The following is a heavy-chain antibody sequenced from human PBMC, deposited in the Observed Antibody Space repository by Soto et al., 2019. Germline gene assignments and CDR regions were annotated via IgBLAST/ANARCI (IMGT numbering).Heavy chain of an antibody. D-gene: IGHD3-22*01. CDR1: GVGFSRYG. V-gene: IGHV3-33*08. Sequence: SLRLSCAASGVGFSRYGMHGVRQAPGKGLEWVAVIWYDGSNKYYADSVKGRFTISRDNSKNTLYLQMNSLRAEDTAVYYCARDYDSSGYPRYYFDYWGQGTLVTVSS. CDR2: IWYDGSNK. CDR3: ARDYDSSGYPRYYFDY. J-gene: IGHJ4*02.